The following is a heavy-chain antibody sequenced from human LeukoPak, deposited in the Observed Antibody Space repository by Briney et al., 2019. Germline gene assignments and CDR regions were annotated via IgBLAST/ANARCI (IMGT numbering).Heavy chain of an antibody. CDR3: ARVDFSSRGFDP. V-gene: IGHV4-59*11. CDR2: IFYSGST. Sequence: ASETLSLTCTVSGGSISGHYWSWIRQPPGKGLEWIGYIFYSGSTNYNPSLKSRVTISVDTSKNHFSLNLSSVTAADTAVYYRARVDFSSRGFDPWGQGTLVTVSS. J-gene: IGHJ5*02. CDR1: GGSISGHY. D-gene: IGHD6-13*01.